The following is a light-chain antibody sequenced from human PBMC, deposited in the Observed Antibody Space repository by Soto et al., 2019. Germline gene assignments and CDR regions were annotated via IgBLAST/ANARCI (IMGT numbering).Light chain of an antibody. J-gene: IGKJ1*01. V-gene: IGKV3-20*01. CDR1: QSVSGSY. CDR2: GAS. CDR3: QQYVSSWT. Sequence: IVLTQSPGTVSLSPGEGATLSCRASQSVSGSYLAWYQQKPGQAPRLLIYGASSRAAGVPDRFSGSGSGTDFTLTISRVEPEDSAVYYCQQYVSSWTFGQGTKVDIK.